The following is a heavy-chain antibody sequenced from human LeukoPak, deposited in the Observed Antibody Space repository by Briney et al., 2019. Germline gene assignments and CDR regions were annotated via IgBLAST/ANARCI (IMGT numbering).Heavy chain of an antibody. CDR1: GFTFSNYR. Sequence: GGSLRLSCAASGFTFSNYRLHWVRQAPGKGLVRVSRINTDGSSTAYADSVKGRFTISRDNAKNTLYLQMNSLRAEDTAVYYCARGSDYYNTYYFDYWGQGTLVTVSS. D-gene: IGHD5-12*01. CDR2: INTDGSST. J-gene: IGHJ4*02. CDR3: ARGSDYYNTYYFDY. V-gene: IGHV3-74*01.